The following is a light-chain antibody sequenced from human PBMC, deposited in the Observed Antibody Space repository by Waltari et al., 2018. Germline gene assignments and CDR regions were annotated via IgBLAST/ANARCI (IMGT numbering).Light chain of an antibody. CDR2: RNN. CDR1: SSNIGTYY. J-gene: IGLJ2*01. V-gene: IGLV1-47*01. CDR3: AVWDDSLTGQVI. Sequence: QSVLTQPPSASGTPGQRVTISCSGSSSNIGTYYVYWYHQLPGTAPKLLNYRNNQRPSGVPDRFSGSKSGTSASLAISGLRSEDEADYYCAVWDDSLTGQVIFGGGTKLTVL.